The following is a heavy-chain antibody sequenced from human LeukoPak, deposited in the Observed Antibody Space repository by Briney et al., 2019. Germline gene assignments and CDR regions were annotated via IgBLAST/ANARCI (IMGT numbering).Heavy chain of an antibody. D-gene: IGHD5-24*01. J-gene: IGHJ2*01. V-gene: IGHV3-7*01. CDR2: INQYGDDK. CDR3: ARRDGYNSAEFAYWYLSL. Sequence: PGGSLRLSCETSGFTFRNYWMTWVRQAPGKGLEWVAYINQYGDDKFFLDSVRGRFTVSRDNVKDSLFLQMNSLRAEDTGIYYCARRDGYNSAEFAYWYLSLWGRGTLVSVSS. CDR1: GFTFRNYW.